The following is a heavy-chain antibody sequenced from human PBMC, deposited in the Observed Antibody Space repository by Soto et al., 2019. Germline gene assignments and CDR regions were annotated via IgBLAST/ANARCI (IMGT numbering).Heavy chain of an antibody. D-gene: IGHD1-7*01. CDR2: IIPIFGTA. V-gene: IGHV1-69*13. CDR1: GGTFSSYA. J-gene: IGHJ4*02. Sequence: SVKVSCKASGGTFSSYAISWVRQAPGQGLEWMGGIIPIFGTANYAQKFQGRVTITADESTSTAYMELSSLRSEDTAVYYCASALRGITGTTPGPWGQGTLVTVSS. CDR3: ASALRGITGTTPGP.